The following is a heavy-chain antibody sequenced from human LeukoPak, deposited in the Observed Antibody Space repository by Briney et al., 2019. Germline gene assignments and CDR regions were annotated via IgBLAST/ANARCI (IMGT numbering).Heavy chain of an antibody. J-gene: IGHJ4*02. V-gene: IGHV1-69*04. CDR1: GGTFSSYA. CDR2: IIPILGIA. CDR3: AGGRGIQLWLTVDY. Sequence: GASVKVSCKASGGTFSSYAISWVRQAPGQGLEWMGRIIPILGIANYAQKFQGRVTITADKSTSTAYMELSSLRSEDTAVYHCAGGRGIQLWLTVDYWGQGTLVTVSS. D-gene: IGHD5-18*01.